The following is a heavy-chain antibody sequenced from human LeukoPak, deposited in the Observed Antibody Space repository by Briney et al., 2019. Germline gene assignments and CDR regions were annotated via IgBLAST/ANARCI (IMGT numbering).Heavy chain of an antibody. CDR1: EYTFTSYY. CDR3: ARDYTGIAVKGIDY. J-gene: IGHJ4*02. CDR2: INPSGGST. Sequence: ASVKVSCKASEYTFTSYYMHWVRQAPGQGLEWMGMINPSGGSTTYAQKFQGRVTMTRDTSTSTVYMELSSLRSEDTAVYYCARDYTGIAVKGIDYWGQGTLVTVSS. D-gene: IGHD6-19*01. V-gene: IGHV1-46*01.